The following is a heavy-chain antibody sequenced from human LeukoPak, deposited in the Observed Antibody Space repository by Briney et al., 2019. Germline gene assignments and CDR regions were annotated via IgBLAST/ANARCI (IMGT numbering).Heavy chain of an antibody. D-gene: IGHD3-10*01. CDR1: GGSISSYY. CDR3: ARHDTRYGSGSYYKGGFDY. CDR2: IYYSGST. J-gene: IGHJ4*02. Sequence: PSETLSLTCTVSGGSISSYYWSWIRQPPPKGLEGIGYIYYSGSTNYNPSLKSRVPISVDTSKNQFSLKLSSVTAADTAVYYCARHDTRYGSGSYYKGGFDYWGQGTLVTVSS. V-gene: IGHV4-59*08.